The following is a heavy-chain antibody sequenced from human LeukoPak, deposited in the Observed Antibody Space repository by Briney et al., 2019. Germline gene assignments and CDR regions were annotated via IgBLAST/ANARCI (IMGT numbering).Heavy chain of an antibody. Sequence: PSETLSLTCSVSGGSISSSDYYWGWIRQPPGKGLEWIGSIYYSGNTYYNSSLKSRVTISVDTSKNRFSLRLSSVTAADTAVYYCARVPGIALAGIDYWGQGTLDTVSS. D-gene: IGHD6-19*01. CDR2: IYYSGNT. CDR3: ARVPGIALAGIDY. J-gene: IGHJ4*02. V-gene: IGHV4-39*01. CDR1: GGSISSSDYY.